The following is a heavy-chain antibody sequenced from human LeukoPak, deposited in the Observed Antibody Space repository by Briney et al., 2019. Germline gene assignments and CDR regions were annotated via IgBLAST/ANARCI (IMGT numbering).Heavy chain of an antibody. V-gene: IGHV1-24*01. CDR1: GHTLTKLS. CDR2: FDPEDGEA. CDR3: AKPQHIVVVWDAFDI. J-gene: IGHJ3*02. Sequence: ASVKVSCRVSGHTLTKLSIQWVRQAPGKGLEWMGGFDPEDGEAIYAQNFQGRVTMTEDTSTDTAYMELRSLRSDDTAVYYCAKPQHIVVVWDAFDIWGQGTMVTVSS. D-gene: IGHD2-15*01.